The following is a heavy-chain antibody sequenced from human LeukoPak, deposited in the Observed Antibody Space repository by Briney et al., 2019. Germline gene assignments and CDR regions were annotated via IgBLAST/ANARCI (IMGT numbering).Heavy chain of an antibody. J-gene: IGHJ4*02. V-gene: IGHV1-69*05. CDR3: ARSKPIRGGSYYPLPYYFDY. Sequence: ASVKVSCKASGGTFSSYAISWVRQAPGQGLEWMGGIIPIFGTANYAQKFQGRVTITTDESTSTAYMELSSLRSEDTAVYYCARSKPIRGGSYYPLPYYFDYWGQGTLVTVSS. CDR2: IIPIFGTA. CDR1: GGTFSSYA. D-gene: IGHD1-26*01.